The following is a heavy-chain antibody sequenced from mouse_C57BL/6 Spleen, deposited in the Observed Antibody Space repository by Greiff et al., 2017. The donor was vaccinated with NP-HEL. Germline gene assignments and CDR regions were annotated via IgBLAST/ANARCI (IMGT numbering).Heavy chain of an antibody. V-gene: IGHV1-69*01. CDR3: ARSGSSLYYFDY. CDR2: IDPSDSYT. Sequence: QVQLKQPGAELVMPGASVKLSCKASGYTFTSYWMHWVKQRPGQGLEWIGEIDPSDSYTNYHQKFKGKSTLTVDKSSSTAYMQLSSLTSEDSAVYYCARSGSSLYYFDYWGQGTTLTVSS. D-gene: IGHD1-1*01. CDR1: GYTFTSYW. J-gene: IGHJ2*01.